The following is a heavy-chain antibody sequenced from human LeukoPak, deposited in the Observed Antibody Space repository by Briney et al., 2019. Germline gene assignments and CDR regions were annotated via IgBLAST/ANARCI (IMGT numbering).Heavy chain of an antibody. Sequence: GGSLRLSCAASGFSISNYSMNWVRQAPGKGLEWLSYISSTTSSAIYYADSVKGRFTISRDNSKNTPYLQMNSLRAEDTAVYYCAKSITMVRGVIIGVGAFDIWGQGTMVTVSS. CDR1: GFSISNYS. J-gene: IGHJ3*02. CDR3: AKSITMVRGVIIGVGAFDI. V-gene: IGHV3-48*01. D-gene: IGHD3-10*01. CDR2: ISSTTSSAI.